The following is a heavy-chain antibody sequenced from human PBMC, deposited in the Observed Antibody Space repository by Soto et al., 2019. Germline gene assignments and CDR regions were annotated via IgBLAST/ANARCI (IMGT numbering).Heavy chain of an antibody. CDR1: GGTFSSYA. D-gene: IGHD2-15*01. CDR3: ARVREWWGAFDI. Sequence: GASVKVSCKASGGTFSSYAISWVRQAPGQGLEWMGWMNPNSGNTGYAQKFQGRVTMTRNTSISTAYMELSSLRSEDTAVYYCARVREWWGAFDIWGQGTMVTVSS. CDR2: MNPNSGNT. V-gene: IGHV1-8*02. J-gene: IGHJ3*02.